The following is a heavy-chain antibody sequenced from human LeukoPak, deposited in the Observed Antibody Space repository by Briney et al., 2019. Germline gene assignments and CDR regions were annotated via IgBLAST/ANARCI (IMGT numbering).Heavy chain of an antibody. CDR2: INPNSGGT. D-gene: IGHD5-18*01. Sequence: ASVKVSCKASGYTFTDYYINWVRQAPGQGLEWMGWINPNSGGTNYAQKFQGRVTMTRDTSISTAYMELSRLRSDDTAVYYCAVRGYSYGAYIDYWGQGTLVTVSS. CDR1: GYTFTDYY. J-gene: IGHJ4*02. CDR3: AVRGYSYGAYIDY. V-gene: IGHV1-2*02.